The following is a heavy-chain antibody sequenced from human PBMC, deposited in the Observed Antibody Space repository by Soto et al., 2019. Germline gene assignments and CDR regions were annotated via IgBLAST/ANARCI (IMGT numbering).Heavy chain of an antibody. CDR3: ARWTGHVDH. J-gene: IGHJ4*02. CDR1: GFSVSCNS. V-gene: IGHV3-66*01. Sequence: EVQLVESGGGLVQPGGSLRLSCAVSGFSVSCNSMSWVRQVPGKGLEWVSVIHSAGETHYADSVKGRFTISRDNSKNTLCLQMNSLRAEDTAVYYCARWTGHVDHWGQGTLVTVSS. CDR2: IHSAGET.